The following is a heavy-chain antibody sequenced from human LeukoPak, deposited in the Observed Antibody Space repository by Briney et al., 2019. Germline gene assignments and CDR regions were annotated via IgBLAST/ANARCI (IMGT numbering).Heavy chain of an antibody. J-gene: IGHJ3*02. D-gene: IGHD3-22*01. V-gene: IGHV3-21*01. CDR1: GFTFGDYA. CDR2: ISSSSSYI. CDR3: ARPMIVVPDAFDI. Sequence: GGSLRLSCTASGFTFGDYAMSWFRQAPGKGLEWVSSISSSSSYIYYADSVKGRFTISRDNAKNSLYLQMNSLRAEDTAVYYCARPMIVVPDAFDIWGQGTMVTVSS.